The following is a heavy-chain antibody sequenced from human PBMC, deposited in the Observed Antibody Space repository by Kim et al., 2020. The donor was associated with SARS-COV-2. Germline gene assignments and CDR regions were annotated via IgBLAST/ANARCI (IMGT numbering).Heavy chain of an antibody. V-gene: IGHV3-74*01. Sequence: STTRYADYVKGRFTVSRDNAKNTLYLQMNSLTAEDTAVYYCARVEIGTPDWGQGALVTVSS. CDR3: ARVEIGTPD. D-gene: IGHD3-10*01. J-gene: IGHJ4*02. CDR2: STT.